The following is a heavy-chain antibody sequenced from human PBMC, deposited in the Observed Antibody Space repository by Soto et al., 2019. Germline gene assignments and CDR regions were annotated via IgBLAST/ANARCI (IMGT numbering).Heavy chain of an antibody. J-gene: IGHJ3*01. D-gene: IGHD3-22*01. CDR1: GFTXRNYG. CDR3: ARDQLYYNDISGRPLNAFDV. CDR2: IGIGSSTK. Sequence: GGSLRLSCAASGFTXRNYGMNWVRQAPGKGLEWVSYIGIGSSTKYYADSVKGRFTISRDNAKNSLYLQMNSLRAEDTAVYYCARDQLYYNDISGRPLNAFDVWGQGTMVTVSS. V-gene: IGHV3-48*01.